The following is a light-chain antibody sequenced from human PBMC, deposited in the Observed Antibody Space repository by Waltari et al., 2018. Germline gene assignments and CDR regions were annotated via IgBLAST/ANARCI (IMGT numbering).Light chain of an antibody. V-gene: IGKV3-20*01. CDR3: QHYVRLPAT. CDR1: QSVGTS. Sequence: SPGERATLACRASQSVGTSLAWYQQKPGQAPRLLIYGASRRATGIPDRFSGSGSGTDFSLTISRLEPEDFAVYYCQHYVRLPATFGQGTKVEI. J-gene: IGKJ1*01. CDR2: GAS.